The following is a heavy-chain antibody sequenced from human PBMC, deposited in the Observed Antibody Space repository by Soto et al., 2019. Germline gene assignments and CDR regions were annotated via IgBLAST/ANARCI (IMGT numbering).Heavy chain of an antibody. CDR3: ARDRAVAGTGYFDY. J-gene: IGHJ4*02. V-gene: IGHV1-69*13. CDR1: GGTFSSYA. D-gene: IGHD6-19*01. CDR2: IIPIFGTA. Sequence: ASVKVSCKASGGTFSSYAISWVRQAPGQGLEWMGGIIPIFGTANYAQKFQGRVTITADESTSTAYMELSSLRSEDTAVYYCARDRAVAGTGYFDYWGQGTLVTVSS.